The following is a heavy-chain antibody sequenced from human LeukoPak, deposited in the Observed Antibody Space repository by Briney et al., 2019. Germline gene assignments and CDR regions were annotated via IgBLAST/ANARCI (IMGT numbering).Heavy chain of an antibody. J-gene: IGHJ5*02. CDR2: INHSGST. Sequence: SETLSLTCAVSGGSISRSDYYWGWIRQPPGKGLEWIGEINHSGSTNYNPSLKSRVTISVDTSKNQFSLKLSSVTAADTAVYYCARIPFVVVPAARRRGGWFDPWGQGTLVTVSS. D-gene: IGHD2-2*01. CDR3: ARIPFVVVPAARRRGGWFDP. V-gene: IGHV4-39*07. CDR1: GGSISRSDYY.